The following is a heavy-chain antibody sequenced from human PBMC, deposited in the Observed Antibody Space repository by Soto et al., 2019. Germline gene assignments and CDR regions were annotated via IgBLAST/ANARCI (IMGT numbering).Heavy chain of an antibody. Sequence: EVQLVESGGGLVQPGGSLRLSCAASGFTFSSYSMNWVRQAPGKGLEWVSYISSSSSTIYYADSVKGRFTISRDNAKNSLYLQMNSLRDEDTAVYYCARDRFWELGYYYYGMDVWGQGTTVTVSS. CDR2: ISSSSSTI. CDR3: ARDRFWELGYYYYGMDV. V-gene: IGHV3-48*02. CDR1: GFTFSSYS. J-gene: IGHJ6*02. D-gene: IGHD3-10*01.